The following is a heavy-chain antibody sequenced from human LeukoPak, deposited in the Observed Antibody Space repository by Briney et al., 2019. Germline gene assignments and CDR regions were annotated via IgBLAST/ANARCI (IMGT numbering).Heavy chain of an antibody. Sequence: GGSLRLSCVASGFTFSDYYMGWIRQAPGKGLDWVSYISSGDSTIYYADSVKGRFTISRDNAKNSLYLQMNSLRVEDTAVYYCARVMGEYYFDYWGQGTLVTVSS. CDR3: ARVMGEYYFDY. D-gene: IGHD1-26*01. CDR1: GFTFSDYY. V-gene: IGHV3-11*01. J-gene: IGHJ4*02. CDR2: ISSGDSTI.